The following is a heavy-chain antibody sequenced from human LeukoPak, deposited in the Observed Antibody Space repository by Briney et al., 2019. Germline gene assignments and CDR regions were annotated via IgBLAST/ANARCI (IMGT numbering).Heavy chain of an antibody. Sequence: NSSETLSLTCTVSGGSISSYYWSWIRQPPGKGLEWIGYIYYSGSTNYNPSLKSRVTISVDTSKNQFSLKLSSVTAADTAVYYCARSATIVPAAISWAAGWFDPWGQGTPVTVSS. CDR3: ARSATIVPAAISWAAGWFDP. V-gene: IGHV4-59*01. J-gene: IGHJ5*02. D-gene: IGHD2-2*02. CDR2: IYYSGST. CDR1: GGSISSYY.